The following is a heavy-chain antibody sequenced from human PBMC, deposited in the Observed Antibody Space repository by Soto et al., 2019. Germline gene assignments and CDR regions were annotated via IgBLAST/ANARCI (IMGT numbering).Heavy chain of an antibody. J-gene: IGHJ6*02. CDR3: TTDGGYDSSGYYYYYYGMDV. D-gene: IGHD3-22*01. V-gene: IGHV3-15*01. CDR1: GFTFSNAW. CDR2: IKSKTDGGTT. Sequence: GGSLRLSCAASGFTFSNAWMSWVRQAPGKGLEWVGRIKSKTDGGTTDYAAPVKGRFTISRDDSKNTLYLQMNSLKTEDTAVYYCTTDGGYDSSGYYYYYYGMDVWGQGTTVTVSS.